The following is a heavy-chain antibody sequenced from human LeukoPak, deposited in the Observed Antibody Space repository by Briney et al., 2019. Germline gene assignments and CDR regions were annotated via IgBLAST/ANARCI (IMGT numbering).Heavy chain of an antibody. CDR3: ARAYYDLWSGYYKGAGY. D-gene: IGHD3-3*01. V-gene: IGHV1-46*01. CDR1: GYTFTSYY. Sequence: GASVKVSCKASGYTFTSYYMHWVRQAPGQGLEWMGIINPSGGSTSYAQKFQGRVTMTRDMSTSTVYMELSSLRSEDTAVYYCARAYYDLWSGYYKGAGYWGQGTLVTVSS. CDR2: INPSGGST. J-gene: IGHJ4*02.